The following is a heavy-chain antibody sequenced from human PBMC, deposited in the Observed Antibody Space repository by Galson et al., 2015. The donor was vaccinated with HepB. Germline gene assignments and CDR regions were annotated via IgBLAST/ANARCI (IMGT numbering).Heavy chain of an antibody. D-gene: IGHD2-15*01. CDR2: INNNGGGT. J-gene: IGHJ3*01. V-gene: IGHV3-23*01. Sequence: SLRLSCAASGFTFSSYAMNWVRQAPGKGLEWVSFINNNGGGTNYADSVKGRFTTSRDNSKNTLYLQMSSLTADDTAVYYCAKDPPQSSAGSFDVWGQGTLVTVSS. CDR3: AKDPPQSSAGSFDV. CDR1: GFTFSSYA.